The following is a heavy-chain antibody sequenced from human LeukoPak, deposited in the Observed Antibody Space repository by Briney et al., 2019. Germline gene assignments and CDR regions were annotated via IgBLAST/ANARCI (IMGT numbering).Heavy chain of an antibody. CDR2: ISSSGGNT. D-gene: IGHD3-9*01. CDR1: GFTFSSYW. V-gene: IGHV3-23*01. J-gene: IGHJ4*02. CDR3: AKAYYDFLTGYPL. Sequence: GGSLRLSCAASGFTFSSYWMSWVRQAPGKGLEWVSSISSSGGNTHYAASAKGRFTISRDNSKNTLDLHMNSLRAEDTAVYYCAKAYYDFLTGYPLWGQGTLVTVSS.